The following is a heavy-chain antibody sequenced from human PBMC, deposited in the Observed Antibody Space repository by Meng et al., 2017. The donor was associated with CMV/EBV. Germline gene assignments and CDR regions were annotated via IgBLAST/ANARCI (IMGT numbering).Heavy chain of an antibody. J-gene: IGHJ4*02. D-gene: IGHD6-19*01. V-gene: IGHV4-4*02. Sequence: SETLSLTCAVSGGSISSSNWWSWVRQPPGKVLEWIGEIYHSGSTNYNPSLKSRVTISVDKSKNQFSLKLSSVTAADTAVYYCARDNDNRSGWLLDYWGQGTLVTVSS. CDR2: IYHSGST. CDR3: ARDNDNRSGWLLDY. CDR1: GGSISSSNW.